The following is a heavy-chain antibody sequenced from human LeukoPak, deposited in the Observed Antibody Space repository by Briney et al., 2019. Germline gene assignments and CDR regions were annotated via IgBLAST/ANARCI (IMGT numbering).Heavy chain of an antibody. CDR2: INPNSGDT. V-gene: IGHV1-2*02. Sequence: ASVKVSCKASGYTFTGYYMHWVRQAPGQGLEWMGWINPNSGDTNYAQKFQDRVTVTRDTSISTAYMELSRLRSDDTAVYYCARDILDCSSTSCYTGDVWGKGTTVTVSS. CDR3: ARDILDCSSTSCYTGDV. J-gene: IGHJ6*04. CDR1: GYTFTGYY. D-gene: IGHD2-2*02.